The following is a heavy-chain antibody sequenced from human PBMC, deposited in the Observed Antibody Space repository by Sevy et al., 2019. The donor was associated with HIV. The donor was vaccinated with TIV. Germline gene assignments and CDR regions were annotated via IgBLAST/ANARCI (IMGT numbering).Heavy chain of an antibody. Sequence: GGSLRLSCAASGFTFSSYAMHWVRQAPGKGLEWVAVISYDGSNKYYADSVKGRFTISRDNSKNTLYLQTNSLRAEDTAVYYCARGSPYSSSWYVWYFDLWGRGTLVTVSS. CDR2: ISYDGSNK. D-gene: IGHD6-13*01. CDR1: GFTFSSYA. V-gene: IGHV3-30-3*01. J-gene: IGHJ2*01. CDR3: ARGSPYSSSWYVWYFDL.